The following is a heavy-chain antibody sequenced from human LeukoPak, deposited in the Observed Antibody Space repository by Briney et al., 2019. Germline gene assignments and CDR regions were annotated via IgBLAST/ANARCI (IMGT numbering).Heavy chain of an antibody. D-gene: IGHD6-19*01. J-gene: IGHJ4*02. Sequence: ASVKVSCKASGYTFTGYYMHWVRQAPGQGLEWMGWINPNSGGTNYAQKFQGRVTMTRDTSISTAYMELSRLRSDDTAVYYCARVGSGYSSGWLASLAYDLDYWGQGTLVTVSS. CDR3: ARVGSGYSSGWLASLAYDLDY. V-gene: IGHV1-2*02. CDR1: GYTFTGYY. CDR2: INPNSGGT.